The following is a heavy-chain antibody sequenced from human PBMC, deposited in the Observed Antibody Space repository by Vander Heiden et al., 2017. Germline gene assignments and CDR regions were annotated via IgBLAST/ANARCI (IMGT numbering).Heavy chain of an antibody. CDR1: GGTFNSYA. D-gene: IGHD1-26*01. CDR2: IIPFLGMA. Sequence: QVQLVQSGAEVKKPGSSVKVSCKASGGTFNSYAISWVRQAPGLGLEWMGGIIPFLGMANYTQKFRGRVTITADKSADADYMELNNLRSEDTAVYYCARDSGNYWGQGTLVTVSS. J-gene: IGHJ4*02. V-gene: IGHV1-69*10. CDR3: ARDSGNY.